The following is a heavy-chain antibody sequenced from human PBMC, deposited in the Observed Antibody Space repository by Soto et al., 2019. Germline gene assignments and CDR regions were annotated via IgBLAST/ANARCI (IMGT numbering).Heavy chain of an antibody. CDR3: AREGSKGNWNLPFDY. CDR2: IYTSGST. J-gene: IGHJ4*02. V-gene: IGHV4-4*07. Sequence: SETLSLTCTVSGGSISSYYWSWIRQPAGKGLGWIGRIYTSGSTNYNPSLKSRVTMSVDTSKNQFSLKLSSVTAADTAVYYCAREGSKGNWNLPFDYWGQGTLVTVSS. D-gene: IGHD1-20*01. CDR1: GGSISSYY.